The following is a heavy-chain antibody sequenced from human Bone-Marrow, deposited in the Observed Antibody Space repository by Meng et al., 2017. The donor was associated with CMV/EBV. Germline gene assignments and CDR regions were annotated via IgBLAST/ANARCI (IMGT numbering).Heavy chain of an antibody. CDR1: GFTFSSYA. CDR3: ARVSGSGWPSFYYYYGMDV. J-gene: IGHJ6*02. Sequence: GGSLRLSCAASGFTFSSYAMHWVRQAPGKGLEWVAVISYDGSNKYYADSVKGRFTISRDNSKNTLYLQMNSLRAEDTAVYYCARVSGSGWPSFYYYYGMDVCGQGTTVTVSS. D-gene: IGHD3-10*01. V-gene: IGHV3-30*04. CDR2: ISYDGSNK.